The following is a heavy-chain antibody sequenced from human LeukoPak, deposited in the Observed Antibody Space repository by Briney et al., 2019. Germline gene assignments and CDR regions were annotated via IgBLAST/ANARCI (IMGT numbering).Heavy chain of an antibody. D-gene: IGHD5-24*01. CDR3: ARIRDGYNDAYDI. J-gene: IGHJ3*02. Sequence: ASVKVSCKASGYTFTKSYIHWMRQAPGQRLEWMGLINPGGDNTKYAQNFQGRVTMTSDTSARTVYMELSSLSSEDTAIYYCARIRDGYNDAYDIWGQGTVVTVPS. V-gene: IGHV1-46*01. CDR1: GYTFTKSY. CDR2: INPGGDNT.